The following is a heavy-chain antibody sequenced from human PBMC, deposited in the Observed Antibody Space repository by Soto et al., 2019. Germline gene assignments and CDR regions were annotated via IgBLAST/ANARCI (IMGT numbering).Heavy chain of an antibody. Sequence: SQTLSLTCTVSGGSISSYYWSWIRQPPGKGLEWIGYIYYSGSTNYNPSLKSRVTISVDTSKNQFSLKLSSVTAADTAVYYCARHARITMVRERSDAFDIWGQGTMVTVSS. J-gene: IGHJ3*02. CDR3: ARHARITMVRERSDAFDI. CDR2: IYYSGST. D-gene: IGHD3-10*01. CDR1: GGSISSYY. V-gene: IGHV4-59*08.